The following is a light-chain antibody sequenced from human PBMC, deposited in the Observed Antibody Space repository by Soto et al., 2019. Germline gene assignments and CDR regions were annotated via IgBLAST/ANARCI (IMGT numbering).Light chain of an antibody. Sequence: DIQMTQSPSTLSASVGDRVTITCRASQRISRWLDWYQQKPGKAPRLLIYKASSLESGVPSRFSGSGSGTEFTLTISSLQPDDSATYYCQQYNNFPRTFGQGTRV. CDR3: QQYNNFPRT. J-gene: IGKJ1*01. CDR1: QRISRW. V-gene: IGKV1-5*03. CDR2: KAS.